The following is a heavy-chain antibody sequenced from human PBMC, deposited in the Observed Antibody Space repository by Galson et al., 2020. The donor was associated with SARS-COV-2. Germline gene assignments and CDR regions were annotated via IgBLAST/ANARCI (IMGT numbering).Heavy chain of an antibody. Sequence: GESLKISCAASGFTFSNYAMSWVRQAPGKGLEWVSAISGSGNSTHYADSVKGRFTISRDNSKNTLYLQMHSLKAEDTAVYYCAKDMHCSGGSCYYDGMDVWGQGTTVTVSS. V-gene: IGHV3-23*01. CDR1: GFTFSNYA. J-gene: IGHJ6*02. CDR3: AKDMHCSGGSCYYDGMDV. D-gene: IGHD2-15*01. CDR2: ISGSGNST.